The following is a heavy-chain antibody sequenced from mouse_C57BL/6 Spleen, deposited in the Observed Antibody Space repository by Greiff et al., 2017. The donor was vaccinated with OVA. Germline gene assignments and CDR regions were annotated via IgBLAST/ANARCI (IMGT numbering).Heavy chain of an antibody. CDR1: GYTFTSYG. J-gene: IGHJ1*03. CDR2: IYPRSGNT. V-gene: IGHV1-81*01. CDR3: VRGVYYGSSYYWYLED. D-gene: IGHD1-1*01. Sequence: VQLQQSGAELARPGASVKLSCKASGYTFTSYGISWVKQRTGQGLEWIGEIYPRSGNTYYNEKFKGKATLTADKSSSPAYMELRSLTSEDSAVYVCVRGVYYGSSYYWYLEDWGTGTTVTVSS.